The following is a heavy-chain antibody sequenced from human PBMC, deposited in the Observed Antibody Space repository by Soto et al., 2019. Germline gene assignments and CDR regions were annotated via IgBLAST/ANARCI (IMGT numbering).Heavy chain of an antibody. D-gene: IGHD6-19*01. CDR2: INAGNGNT. CDR1: GYTFTSYA. Sequence: QVRLVQSGAEVKKPGASVKVSCKASGYTFTSYAMHWVRQAPGQRLEWMGWINAGNGNTKYSQKFQGRVTITRDTSASTAYMELSSLRSEDTAVYYCARDRAVAGTGDFDYWGQGTLVTVSS. CDR3: ARDRAVAGTGDFDY. J-gene: IGHJ4*02. V-gene: IGHV1-3*01.